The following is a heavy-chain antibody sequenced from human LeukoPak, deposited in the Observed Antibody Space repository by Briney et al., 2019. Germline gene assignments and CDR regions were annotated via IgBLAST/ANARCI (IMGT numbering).Heavy chain of an antibody. J-gene: IGHJ4*02. Sequence: GGSLRLSCAASGFTFSSYAMSWVRQAPGKGLEWVSAISGSGGSTYYADSVKGRFTISRDNSKNTLYLQMNSLRAEGTAVYYCAKDPSYCGGDCEDYWGQGTLVTVSS. CDR1: GFTFSSYA. CDR2: ISGSGGST. V-gene: IGHV3-23*01. CDR3: AKDPSYCGGDCEDY. D-gene: IGHD2-21*02.